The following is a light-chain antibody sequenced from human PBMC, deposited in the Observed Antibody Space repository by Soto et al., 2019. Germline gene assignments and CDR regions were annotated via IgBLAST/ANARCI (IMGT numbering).Light chain of an antibody. Sequence: DIQMTQSPSTLSGSSGDSVTVSCRASQTVSSWLAWHQQKPGKAPKLLMYDASTIASGISSRFSGSGSGTEFTLTISSLQSDDFAVYYCQQYNSCSVAFGQGTKVDIK. CDR2: DAS. V-gene: IGKV1-5*03. CDR1: QTVSSW. CDR3: QQYNSCSVA. J-gene: IGKJ1*01.